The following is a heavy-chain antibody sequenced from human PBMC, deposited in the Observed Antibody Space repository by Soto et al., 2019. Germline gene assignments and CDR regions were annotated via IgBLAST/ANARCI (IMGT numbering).Heavy chain of an antibody. D-gene: IGHD6-13*01. J-gene: IGHJ1*01. CDR1: GGSFSGYY. CDR2: INHSGST. Sequence: SETLSLTCAVYGGSFSGYYWSWIRQPPGKGLEWIGEINHSGSTNYTPSLKSRVTISVDTSKNQFSLKLSSVTAADTAVYYCARQYISSWYLYFQHWGQGTLVTVSS. CDR3: ARQYISSWYLYFQH. V-gene: IGHV4-34*01.